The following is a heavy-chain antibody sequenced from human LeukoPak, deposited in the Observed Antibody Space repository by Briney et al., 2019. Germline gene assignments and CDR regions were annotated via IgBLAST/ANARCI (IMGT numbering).Heavy chain of an antibody. Sequence: GGSLRLSCAASGFTFSSHSMNWVRQAPGKGLEWVSYISSSSSTIYYADSVKGRFTVSRDNAKNSLYLQMNSLRAEDTAVYYCARGAYYYEDWGQGTLVTVSS. V-gene: IGHV3-48*01. CDR3: ARGAYYYED. CDR2: ISSSSSTI. J-gene: IGHJ4*02. D-gene: IGHD3-22*01. CDR1: GFTFSSHS.